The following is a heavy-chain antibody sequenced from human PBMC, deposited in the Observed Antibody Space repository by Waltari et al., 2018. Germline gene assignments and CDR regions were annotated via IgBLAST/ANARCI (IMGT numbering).Heavy chain of an antibody. D-gene: IGHD6-19*01. V-gene: IGHV3-9*01. Sequence: EVQLVESGGGLVQPGRSLRLSCAASGFTIDDYAMHWVRQGPGKGLEWVSGSSWNSGRIGDADSVKGRFTISRDNAKNSLFLQMNSLRPYDTAVYYCAKLGGLYASGWPDSTNYMAVWGKGTTVTVSS. J-gene: IGHJ6*03. CDR3: AKLGGLYASGWPDSTNYMAV. CDR2: SSWNSGRI. CDR1: GFTIDDYA.